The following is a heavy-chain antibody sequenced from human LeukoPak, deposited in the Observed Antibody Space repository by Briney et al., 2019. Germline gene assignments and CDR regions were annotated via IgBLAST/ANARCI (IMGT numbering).Heavy chain of an antibody. J-gene: IGHJ4*02. Sequence: GGSLRLSCAASGFTFDDYAMHWVRQAPVKGLEWVSGISWNSGSIGYADSVKGRFTISRDNAKNTLYLQMNSLRVEDTAVYYCARISGIRSGSFYGSDNWGQGALVTVSS. CDR2: ISWNSGSI. CDR1: GFTFDDYA. D-gene: IGHD1-26*01. V-gene: IGHV3-9*01. CDR3: ARISGIRSGSFYGSDN.